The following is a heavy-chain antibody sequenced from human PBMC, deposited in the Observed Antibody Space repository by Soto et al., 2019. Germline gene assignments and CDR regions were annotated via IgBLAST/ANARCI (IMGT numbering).Heavy chain of an antibody. J-gene: IGHJ4*02. CDR2: IYYSGNT. V-gene: IGHV4-61*01. Sequence: QVQLQESGPGLVKPSETLSLTCTVSGGSVSSGSYYWSWIRQPPGKGLEWIGYIYYSGNTNYNPSLKSRVTITVDTSKDQSSLKLSSVTAADTAVAYCARTFDYDSSAVYFDYWGLGTLVTVSS. CDR3: ARTFDYDSSAVYFDY. CDR1: GGSVSSGSYY. D-gene: IGHD3-22*01.